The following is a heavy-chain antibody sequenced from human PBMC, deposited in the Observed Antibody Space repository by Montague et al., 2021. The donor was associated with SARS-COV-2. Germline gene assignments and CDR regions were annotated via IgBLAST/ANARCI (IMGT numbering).Heavy chain of an antibody. V-gene: IGHV4-31*03. CDR1: GGSISSGGYY. CDR3: ARARIQLWAVKEFDY. Sequence: TLSLTCTVSGGSISSGGYYWSWIRQHPGKGLEWIGYIYYSGSTYYNPSLKSRVTISVNTSNNQFSLKLSSVTAADTAVYYCARARIQLWAVKEFDYWGQGTLVTVSS. J-gene: IGHJ4*02. CDR2: IYYSGST. D-gene: IGHD5-18*01.